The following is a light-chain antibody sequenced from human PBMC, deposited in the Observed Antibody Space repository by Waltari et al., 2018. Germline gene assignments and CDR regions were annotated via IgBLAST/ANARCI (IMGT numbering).Light chain of an antibody. V-gene: IGKV3-15*01. J-gene: IGKJ1*01. Sequence: EIVMTQSPATLSVSPGERATPSCRASQSVRNNLAWFQQKPGQVPRLLIYGASTRATGIPARFSGSGSGTDFTLTISSLQSEDFAVYYCQQYNKWPTWTFGQGTKVEIK. CDR1: QSVRNN. CDR3: QQYNKWPTWT. CDR2: GAS.